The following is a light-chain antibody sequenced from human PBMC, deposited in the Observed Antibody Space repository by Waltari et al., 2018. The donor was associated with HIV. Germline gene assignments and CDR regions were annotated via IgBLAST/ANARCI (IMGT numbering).Light chain of an antibody. V-gene: IGLV2-11*01. CDR3: CSYAGAYTYV. Sequence: QSALTQPRSVSGSPGQSVTISCTGTSSAIGHFAYVSWYQQYPGKAPKVIIYEVDQRPSGVPDRFTGSKSGITASLTISGLQGEDEADYYCCSYAGAYTYVFGTGTKVNVL. J-gene: IGLJ1*01. CDR1: SSAIGHFAY. CDR2: EVD.